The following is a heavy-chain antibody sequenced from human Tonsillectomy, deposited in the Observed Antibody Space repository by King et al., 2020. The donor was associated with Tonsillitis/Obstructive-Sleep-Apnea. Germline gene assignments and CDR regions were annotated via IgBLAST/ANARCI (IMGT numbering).Heavy chain of an antibody. J-gene: IGHJ3*02. Sequence: VQLVESGGGVVQPGRSLRLSCAASGFTFSSYGMHWVRQAPGKGLEWVAVISYDGSNKYYADSVKGRFTISRDNSNNTLYLQMNSLRAEDTAVYYCAKDGRDAFDIWGQGTMVTVSS. CDR3: AKDGRDAFDI. CDR2: ISYDGSNK. CDR1: GFTFSSYG. V-gene: IGHV3-30*18.